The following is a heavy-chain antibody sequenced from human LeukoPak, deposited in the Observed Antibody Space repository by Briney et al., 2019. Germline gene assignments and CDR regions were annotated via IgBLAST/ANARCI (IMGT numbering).Heavy chain of an antibody. J-gene: IGHJ4*02. V-gene: IGHV4-34*01. D-gene: IGHD3-22*01. CDR1: GGSFSGYY. CDR3: ARGLYDSSALGMDY. CDR2: INHSGST. Sequence: SETLSLTCAVYGGSFSGYYWSWIRQPPGKGLEWIGEINHSGSTNYNPSLKSRVTISVDTSKNQFSLKLSSVTAADTAVYYCARGLYDSSALGMDYWGQETLVTVSS.